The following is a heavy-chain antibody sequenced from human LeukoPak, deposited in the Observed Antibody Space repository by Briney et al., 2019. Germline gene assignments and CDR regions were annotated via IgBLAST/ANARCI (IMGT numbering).Heavy chain of an antibody. Sequence: ASVKVSCKASGYTFTGYYMHWVRQAPGQGPEWMGWINPNSGGTNYAQKFQGRVTMTRDTSISTAYMELSSLRSEDMAVYYCARYSPGAYGHFDYWGQGTLVTVSS. J-gene: IGHJ4*02. V-gene: IGHV1-2*02. CDR2: INPNSGGT. D-gene: IGHD1-26*01. CDR1: GYTFTGYY. CDR3: ARYSPGAYGHFDY.